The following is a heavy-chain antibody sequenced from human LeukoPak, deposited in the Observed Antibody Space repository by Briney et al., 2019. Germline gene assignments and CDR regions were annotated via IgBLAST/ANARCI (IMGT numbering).Heavy chain of an antibody. V-gene: IGHV3-74*01. D-gene: IGHD4-17*01. CDR1: GFTFSSYW. CDR3: ARPADYGGFEY. CDR2: INNDGSST. Sequence: PGGSLRLSCGASGFTFSSYWMHWVRQAPGKGLVWVSRINNDGSSTTYADSVRGRFTISRDNAENTLNLQMNSLRAEDTAVYYCARPADYGGFEYWGQGTLVTVSS. J-gene: IGHJ4*02.